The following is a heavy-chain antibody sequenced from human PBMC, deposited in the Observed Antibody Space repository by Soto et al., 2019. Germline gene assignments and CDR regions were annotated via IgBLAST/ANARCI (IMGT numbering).Heavy chain of an antibody. Sequence: PSETLSLTCAVSGGSISSGGYSWSWIRQPPGKGLEWIGYIYHSGSTYYNPSLKSRVTISVDRSKNRFSLKLSSVTAADTAVYYCARDESFDYWGQVTLVTVSS. V-gene: IGHV4-30-2*01. CDR1: GGSISSGGYS. J-gene: IGHJ4*02. CDR2: IYHSGST. CDR3: ARDESFDY.